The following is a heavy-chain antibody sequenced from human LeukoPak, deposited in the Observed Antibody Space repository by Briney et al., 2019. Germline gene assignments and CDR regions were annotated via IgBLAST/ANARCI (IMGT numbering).Heavy chain of an antibody. CDR1: GFTFSSYG. D-gene: IGHD6-19*01. V-gene: IGHV3-30*18. CDR3: AKVQRAVAGTPWSYYYYYYGMDV. CDR2: ISYDGSNK. Sequence: GGSLRLSCAGSGFTFSSYGMHWVRQAPGKGLEWVAVISYDGSNKYYADSVKGRFTISRDNSKNTLYLQMNSLRAEDTAVYYCAKVQRAVAGTPWSYYYYYYGMDVWGQGTTVTVSS. J-gene: IGHJ6*02.